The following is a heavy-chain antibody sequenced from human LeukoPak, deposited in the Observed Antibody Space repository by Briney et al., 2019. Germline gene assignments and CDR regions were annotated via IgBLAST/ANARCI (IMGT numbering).Heavy chain of an antibody. D-gene: IGHD4-17*01. CDR2: ISSSSSTI. CDR1: GFTFSSYS. J-gene: IGHJ4*02. Sequence: GGSLRLSCAASGFTFSSYSMIWVRQAPGKGLEWVSYISSSSSTIYYADSVKGRFTISRDNAKNSLYLQMNSLRAEDTAVYYCARDTGRVPFDYWGQGTLVTVSS. CDR3: ARDTGRVPFDY. V-gene: IGHV3-48*04.